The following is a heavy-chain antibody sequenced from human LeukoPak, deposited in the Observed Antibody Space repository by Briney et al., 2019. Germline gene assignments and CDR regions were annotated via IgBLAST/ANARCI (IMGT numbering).Heavy chain of an antibody. V-gene: IGHV3-23*01. D-gene: IGHD3-22*01. Sequence: PGGSLRLSCAASGFTFSSYAMSWVRQAPGKGLEWVSAISGSGGSTYYADSVKGRFTISRDNSKNTLYLQMNSLRAEDTAVYYCAKLGLTLEYYYDSSGYSRDYWGQGTLVTVSS. CDR2: ISGSGGST. CDR3: AKLGLTLEYYYDSSGYSRDY. CDR1: GFTFSSYA. J-gene: IGHJ4*02.